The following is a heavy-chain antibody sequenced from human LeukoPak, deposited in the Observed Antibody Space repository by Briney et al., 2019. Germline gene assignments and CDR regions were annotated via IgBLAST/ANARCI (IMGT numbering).Heavy chain of an antibody. J-gene: IGHJ4*02. D-gene: IGHD4-17*01. Sequence: GGSLRLSCAASGFTFSGYGMHWVRQAPGKGLEWVAVISYDGSNKYYADSVKGRFTISRDNSKNTLYLQMNSLRAEDTAVYYCANPTVTTPGYWGQGTLVTVSS. CDR2: ISYDGSNK. CDR3: ANPTVTTPGY. CDR1: GFTFSGYG. V-gene: IGHV3-30*18.